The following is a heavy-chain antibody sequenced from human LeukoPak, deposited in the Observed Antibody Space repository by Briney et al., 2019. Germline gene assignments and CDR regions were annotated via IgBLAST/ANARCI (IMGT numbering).Heavy chain of an antibody. D-gene: IGHD3-22*01. CDR1: GFTFSGYH. J-gene: IGHJ4*02. Sequence: GGSLRLSCVGSGFTFSGYHMNWVRQVPGKGLEWISYISSSGTTMYYADSVKGRFTVSRDNARNSLYLQTNSLRAEDTAVYYCARAQYYTDNTGYYYLHYWGQGTLVTVSS. CDR2: ISSSGTTM. CDR3: ARAQYYTDNTGYYYLHY. V-gene: IGHV3-48*01.